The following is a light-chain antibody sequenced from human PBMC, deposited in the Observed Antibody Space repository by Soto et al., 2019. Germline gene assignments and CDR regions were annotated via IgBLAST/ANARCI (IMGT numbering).Light chain of an antibody. CDR2: DVS. V-gene: IGKV3-15*01. Sequence: EVVMTQSPATLSLSPGERVTLSCRAGQGVTTNFAWYQQKSGQSPRLLIYDVSSRATGVPSRFSGTGSETDFTLTISGLQSEDSAIYFCQQYNNWPFSFGPGTRLEI. J-gene: IGKJ5*01. CDR1: QGVTTN. CDR3: QQYNNWPFS.